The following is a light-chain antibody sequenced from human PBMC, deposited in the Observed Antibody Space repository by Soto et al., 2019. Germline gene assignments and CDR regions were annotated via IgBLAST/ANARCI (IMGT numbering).Light chain of an antibody. J-gene: IGKJ1*01. Sequence: DIQMTQSPATLSTSVVNRDTITCRASQSINTWLAWYQQKPGKAPKLLIFDAPNLESGVPSRFSGSGSETEFTLTITSLQPEDVATYYCQQYNSYSRTFGQGTRWIS. CDR2: DAP. CDR3: QQYNSYSRT. V-gene: IGKV1-5*01. CDR1: QSINTW.